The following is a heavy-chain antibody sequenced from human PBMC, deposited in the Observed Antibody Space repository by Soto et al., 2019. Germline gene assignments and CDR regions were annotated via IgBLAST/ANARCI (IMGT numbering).Heavy chain of an antibody. CDR1: GYTFTTLA. J-gene: IGHJ4*02. CDR2: INAGNGYT. D-gene: IGHD2-21*02. V-gene: IGHV1-3*01. Sequence: QVQLVQSGAEVRRSGASVKVSCKASGYTFTTLAMHWVRQAPGQRLEWRGYINAGNGYTKYSQNFQGRVTITRDTLASTAYMELSRLRSEDTEVYYCASQYCGDYCSADHWGQGTLVTVSS. CDR3: ASQYCGDYCSADH.